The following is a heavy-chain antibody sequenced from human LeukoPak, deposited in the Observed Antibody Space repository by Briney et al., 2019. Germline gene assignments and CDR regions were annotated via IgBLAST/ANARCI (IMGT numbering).Heavy chain of an antibody. Sequence: ASVKVSCKASGYTFTSYYMHWVRQAPGQGLEWMGWSDPNSGGTNYAQKFQGRVTMTRDTSISTAYMELSSLKSEDMAVYYCATSSTRNYYDSSGYYHNWFDPWGQGTLVTVSS. J-gene: IGHJ5*02. CDR3: ATSSTRNYYDSSGYYHNWFDP. CDR2: SDPNSGGT. CDR1: GYTFTSYY. V-gene: IGHV1-2*02. D-gene: IGHD3-22*01.